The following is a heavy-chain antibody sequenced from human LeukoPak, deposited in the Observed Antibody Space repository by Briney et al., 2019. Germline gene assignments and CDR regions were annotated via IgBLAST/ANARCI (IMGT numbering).Heavy chain of an antibody. CDR1: GGSISSYY. CDR2: IYYSGST. V-gene: IGHV4-59*08. J-gene: IGHJ4*02. D-gene: IGHD2-15*01. CDR3: ASKVAYCSGGSCYGYFDY. Sequence: SETLSLTCTVSGGSISSYYWSWIRQPPGKGLEWIGYIYYSGSTNYNPSLKSRVTIPVDTSKNQFSLKLSSVTAADTAMYYCASKVAYCSGGSCYGYFDYWGQGTLVTASS.